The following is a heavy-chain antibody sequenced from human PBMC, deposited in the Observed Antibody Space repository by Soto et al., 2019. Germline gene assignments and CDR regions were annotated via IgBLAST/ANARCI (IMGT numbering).Heavy chain of an antibody. CDR2: IIPIFGTA. Sequence: QVQLVQSGAEVKKPGSSVKVSCKASGGTFSSYAISWVRQAPGQGLEWMGGIIPIFGTANYAQKFQGRVTITADESTSRAYMELSGLRSEDTAVYYCAREGSLSEMGFWFDPWGQGTLVTVSS. V-gene: IGHV1-69*01. D-gene: IGHD6-6*01. CDR3: AREGSLSEMGFWFDP. J-gene: IGHJ5*02. CDR1: GGTFSSYA.